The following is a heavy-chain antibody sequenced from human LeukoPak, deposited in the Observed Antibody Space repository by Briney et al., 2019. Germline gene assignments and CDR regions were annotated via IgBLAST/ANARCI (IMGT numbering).Heavy chain of an antibody. CDR3: ARKGYDSSGYYQFDI. CDR2: INHSGST. J-gene: IGHJ3*02. D-gene: IGHD3-22*01. Sequence: SETLSLTCAVYGGSFSGYYWSWIRQPPGEGLEWIGEINHSGSTNYNPSLKSRVTISVDTSKNQFSLKLSSVTAADTAVYYCARKGYDSSGYYQFDIWGQGTMVTVSS. CDR1: GGSFSGYY. V-gene: IGHV4-34*01.